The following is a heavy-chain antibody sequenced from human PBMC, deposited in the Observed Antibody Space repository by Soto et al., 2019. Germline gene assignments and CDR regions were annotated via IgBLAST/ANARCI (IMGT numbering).Heavy chain of an antibody. CDR3: AKDLDYYDSSGFDY. Sequence: GGSLRLSCAASGFTLSSYAMSWVRQAPGKGLEWVSAISGSGGSTYYADSVKGRFTISRDNSKNTLYLQMNSLRAEDTAVYYCAKDLDYYDSSGFDYWGQGTLVTVSS. V-gene: IGHV3-23*01. D-gene: IGHD3-22*01. J-gene: IGHJ4*02. CDR2: ISGSGGST. CDR1: GFTLSSYA.